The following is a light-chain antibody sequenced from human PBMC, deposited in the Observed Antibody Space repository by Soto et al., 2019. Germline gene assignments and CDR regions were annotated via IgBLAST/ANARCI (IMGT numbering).Light chain of an antibody. CDR3: QQYSNSRT. J-gene: IGKJ1*01. V-gene: IGKV3-20*01. Sequence: EIVLTQSPGTLSLSPVERATLSCRASQSVSSSYLAWYQQKPGQAPRLLIYGASSRATGIPDRFSGSGSGTDFTLTISRLEPEDFAVYYCQQYSNSRTFGQGTKVDIK. CDR1: QSVSSSY. CDR2: GAS.